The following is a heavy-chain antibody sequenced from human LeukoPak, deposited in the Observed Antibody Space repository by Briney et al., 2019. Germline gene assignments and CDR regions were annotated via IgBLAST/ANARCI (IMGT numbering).Heavy chain of an antibody. CDR1: GFTVSSNY. CDR3: ARKRGPADAFDI. J-gene: IGHJ3*02. CDR2: IYSGGST. D-gene: IGHD3-10*01. V-gene: IGHV3-66*02. Sequence: GGSLRLSCAASGFTVSSNYMSWVRQAPGEGLEWVSVIYSGGSTYYADSVKGRFTISRDNSKNTLYLRMNSPRAKDTAVYYCARKRGPADAFDIWGQGTMVTVSS.